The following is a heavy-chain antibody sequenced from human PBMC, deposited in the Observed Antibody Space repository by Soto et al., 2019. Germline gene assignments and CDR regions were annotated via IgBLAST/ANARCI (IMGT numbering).Heavy chain of an antibody. D-gene: IGHD2-2*01. V-gene: IGHV3-30*03. CDR1: GFTFSSYG. J-gene: IGHJ6*02. Sequence: GGSLRLSCAASGFTFSSYGMHWVRQAPGKGLEWVAVIAYDGINQYYADSVKGRFTISRDNSKNTLYLQMNSLRAEDTAVYYCASEPELYCSSTSCPEFLDVWGQGTTVTVS. CDR3: ASEPELYCSSTSCPEFLDV. CDR2: IAYDGINQ.